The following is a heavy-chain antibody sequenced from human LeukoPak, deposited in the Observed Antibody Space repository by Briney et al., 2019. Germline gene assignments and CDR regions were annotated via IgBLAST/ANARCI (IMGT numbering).Heavy chain of an antibody. J-gene: IGHJ4*02. CDR2: IYYSGST. CDR3: ARYYGSGSYDY. CDR1: GGSISSFY. Sequence: SETLSLTCTASGGSISSFYWSWIRQPPGKGLEWIGYIYYSGSTNYNPSLRSRVTISVDTSKNQFSLNLRSVTAADTAIYYCARYYGSGSYDYWGQGTLVTVSS. V-gene: IGHV4-59*01. D-gene: IGHD3-10*01.